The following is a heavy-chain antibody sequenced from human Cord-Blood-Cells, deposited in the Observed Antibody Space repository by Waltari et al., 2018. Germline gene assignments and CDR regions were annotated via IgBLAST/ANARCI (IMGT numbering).Heavy chain of an antibody. J-gene: IGHJ3*02. D-gene: IGHD7-27*01. CDR3: AKGTELGINDAFDI. CDR2: ISWNSGSI. V-gene: IGHV3-9*03. CDR1: GFTVVDYA. Sequence: EVQLVESGGGLVQPGRSLRVSWAASGFTVVDYALHCVGHTPGKGLEWVSGISWNSGSIGYADSVKGRFTISRDNAKNSLYLQMNSLRAEDMALYYCAKGTELGINDAFDIWGQGTMVTVSS.